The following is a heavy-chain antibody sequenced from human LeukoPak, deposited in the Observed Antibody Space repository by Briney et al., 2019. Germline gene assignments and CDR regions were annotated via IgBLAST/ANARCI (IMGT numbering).Heavy chain of an antibody. Sequence: VASVKVSCKASGYTFTGYYMHWVRQAPGQGLEWMGWINPNSGATLYAQKFQGRVTMTRDTSINTAYMELSSLRSDDTAVYYCARSSTTGYSSGPLRYWGQGTLVTVSS. CDR3: ARSSTTGYSSGPLRY. CDR1: GYTFTGYY. D-gene: IGHD6-19*01. J-gene: IGHJ4*02. V-gene: IGHV1-2*02. CDR2: INPNSGAT.